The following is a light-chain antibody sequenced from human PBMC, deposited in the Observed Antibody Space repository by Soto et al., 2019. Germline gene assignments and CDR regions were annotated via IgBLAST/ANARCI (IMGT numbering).Light chain of an antibody. Sequence: QSALTQPASVSASPGQSITISCTGASSDVGGYNYVSWYQQHPGKAPKLMIYEVSNRPSGISNRFSGSKSGNTASLTISGLQAEDEADYYCTSYTRSSTYVFGTGTKVTVL. J-gene: IGLJ1*01. CDR1: SSDVGGYNY. CDR3: TSYTRSSTYV. V-gene: IGLV2-14*01. CDR2: EVS.